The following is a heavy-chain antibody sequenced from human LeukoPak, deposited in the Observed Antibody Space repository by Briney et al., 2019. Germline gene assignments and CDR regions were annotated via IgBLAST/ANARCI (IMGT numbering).Heavy chain of an antibody. Sequence: SETLSPTCAVSGYSISSGYYWGWIRQPPGKGLVWIGSMYHSGSTYYNPSLKSRVTISVDTSKNHFSLKLSSVTAADTAVYYCARQYYDFWSGYHYCYYYMDVWGKGTTVTVSS. D-gene: IGHD3-3*01. CDR2: MYHSGST. V-gene: IGHV4-38-2*01. CDR1: GYSISSGYY. J-gene: IGHJ6*03. CDR3: ARQYYDFWSGYHYCYYYMDV.